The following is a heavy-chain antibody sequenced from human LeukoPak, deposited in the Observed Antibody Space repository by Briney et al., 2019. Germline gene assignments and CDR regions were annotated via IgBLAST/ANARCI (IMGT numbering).Heavy chain of an antibody. V-gene: IGHV4-34*01. CDR2: INHSGST. CDR1: GGSFSGYY. Sequence: SETLSLTCAVYGGSFSGYYWSWIRQPPGKGLEWIGEINHSGSTNYNPSLKSRVTISVDTSKNQFSLKLSSVTAADTAVYYCARGYYYDSSGYFRSYYYGMDVWGQGTTVTVSS. J-gene: IGHJ6*02. D-gene: IGHD3-22*01. CDR3: ARGYYYDSSGYFRSYYYGMDV.